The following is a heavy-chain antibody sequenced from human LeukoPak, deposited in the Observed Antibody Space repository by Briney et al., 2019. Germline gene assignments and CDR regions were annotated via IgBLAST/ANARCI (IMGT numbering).Heavy chain of an antibody. CDR1: GYTFTGYY. V-gene: IGHV1-2*02. CDR3: ARDRPKIIAAAGNFDY. D-gene: IGHD6-13*01. J-gene: IGHJ4*02. CDR2: INPNSGGT. Sequence: ASVKVSCKASGYTFTGYYMHWVRQAPGQGLEWMGWINPNSGGTNYAQKFQGRVTMTRDTSISTAYMELSRLRSDDTAVYYCARDRPKIIAAAGNFDYWGQGTLVTVSS.